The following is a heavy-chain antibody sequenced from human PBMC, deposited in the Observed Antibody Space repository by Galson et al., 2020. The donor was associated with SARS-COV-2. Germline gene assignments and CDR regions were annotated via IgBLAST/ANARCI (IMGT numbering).Heavy chain of an antibody. CDR1: GFTFSSYG. J-gene: IGHJ4*02. V-gene: IGHV3-30*18. CDR2: ISYDGSNK. Sequence: GGSLRLSCAASGFTFSSYGMHWVRQAPGKGLEWVAVISYDGSNKYYADSVKGRFTISRDNSKNTLYLQMNSLRAEDTAVYYCAKEDHYYDSSGYYGGLAYWGQGTLVTVSS. CDR3: AKEDHYYDSSGYYGGLAY. D-gene: IGHD3-22*01.